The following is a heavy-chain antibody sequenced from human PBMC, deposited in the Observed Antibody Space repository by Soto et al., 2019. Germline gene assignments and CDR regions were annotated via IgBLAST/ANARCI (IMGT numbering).Heavy chain of an antibody. D-gene: IGHD2-2*01. CDR3: AKETSRFAVPPALDY. V-gene: IGHV3-30*18. CDR1: GFTLSSYA. Sequence: QVQLVESGGGVVQPGGSLRLSCAASGFTLSSYAMHWVRQAQGKGLEWVAGISYDGRNKFSADSVKGRFTISRDNSQNTLYLQMNSLRPEDTAVYYCAKETSRFAVPPALDYWGQGTLVTVS. J-gene: IGHJ4*02. CDR2: ISYDGRNK.